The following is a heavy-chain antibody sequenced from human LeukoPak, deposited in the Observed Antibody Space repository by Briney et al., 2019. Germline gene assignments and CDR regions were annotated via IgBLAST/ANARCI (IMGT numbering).Heavy chain of an antibody. D-gene: IGHD6-6*01. Sequence: GGSLRLSCAASGFTFDDYAMHWVRQAPGKGLEWVSGISWNSGSIGYADSVKGRFTISRDNSKNTLYLQMNSLRAEDTAVYYCARDRDLGSSSVYWGQGTLVTVSS. CDR2: ISWNSGSI. CDR3: ARDRDLGSSSVY. V-gene: IGHV3-9*01. J-gene: IGHJ4*02. CDR1: GFTFDDYA.